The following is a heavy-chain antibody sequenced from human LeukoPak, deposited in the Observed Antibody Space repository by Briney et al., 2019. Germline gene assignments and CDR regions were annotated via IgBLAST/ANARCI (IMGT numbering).Heavy chain of an antibody. CDR3: AKDIGSYYDY. Sequence: PGGSLRLSCVASGYTFSSNGMHWVRQAPGKGLEWVTFIRYDGSKKYYADSVKGRFTISRDNSKNTLYLEMNSLRAEDTAVYYCAKDIGSYYDYWGQGIPVTVSS. V-gene: IGHV3-30*02. D-gene: IGHD3-10*01. CDR1: GYTFSSNG. J-gene: IGHJ4*02. CDR2: IRYDGSKK.